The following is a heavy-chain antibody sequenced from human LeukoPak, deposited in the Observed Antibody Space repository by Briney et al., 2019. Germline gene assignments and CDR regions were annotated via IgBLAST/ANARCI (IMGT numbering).Heavy chain of an antibody. J-gene: IGHJ4*02. CDR2: FDPEDGET. D-gene: IGHD4-23*01. CDR3: AGWEGGNSGYYFDY. V-gene: IGHV1-24*01. Sequence: GASVKVSCKVSGYTLTELSMHWVRQAPGKGLEWMGGFDPEDGETIYAQKFQGRVTITADKSTSTAYMELSSLRSEDTAVYYCAGWEGGNSGYYFDYWGQGTLVTVSS. CDR1: GYTLTELS.